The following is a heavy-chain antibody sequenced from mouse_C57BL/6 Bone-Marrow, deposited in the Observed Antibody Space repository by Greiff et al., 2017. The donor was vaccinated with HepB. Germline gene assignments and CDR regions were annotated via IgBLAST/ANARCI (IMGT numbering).Heavy chain of an antibody. D-gene: IGHD6-2*01. CDR2: IYPGSGNT. V-gene: IGHV1-76*01. CDR3: ARCLFAY. Sequence: QVQLQQSGAELVRPGASVKLSCKASGYTFTDYYINWVKQRPGQGLEWIARIYPGSGNTYYNEKFKGKATLTAEKSSSTAYMQLSSLTSEDSAVYFCARCLFAYWGQGTLVTVSA. J-gene: IGHJ3*01. CDR1: GYTFTDYY.